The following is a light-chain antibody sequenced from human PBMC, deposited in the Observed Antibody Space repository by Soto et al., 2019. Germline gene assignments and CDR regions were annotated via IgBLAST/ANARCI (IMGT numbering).Light chain of an antibody. CDR1: SSYVGGYNY. CDR3: SSYTSASTYV. CDR2: DVS. V-gene: IGLV2-14*03. Sequence: QSALTQPASVSGSPGQSITISCTGTSSYVGGYNYVSWYQQHPGTAPKLLIFDVSNRPSGVSNRFSGSKSCNTASLTISGLQTEDEADYYCSSYTSASTYVFGTGTKVTVL. J-gene: IGLJ1*01.